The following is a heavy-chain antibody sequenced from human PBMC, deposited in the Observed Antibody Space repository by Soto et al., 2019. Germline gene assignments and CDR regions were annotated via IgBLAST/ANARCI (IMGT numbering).Heavy chain of an antibody. J-gene: IGHJ4*02. CDR1: GGTFSSYS. V-gene: IGHV1-69*08. Sequence: QVQLVQSGAEVKKPGSSVKVSCKASGGTFSSYSINWVRQAPGQGLEWMGRITPILGIANSAQKFQGRVTITADKSTSTAYMELSSLRYADTAVYYCAREPYGDYSGYWVLGTLVTVSS. CDR2: ITPILGIA. D-gene: IGHD4-17*01. CDR3: AREPYGDYSGY.